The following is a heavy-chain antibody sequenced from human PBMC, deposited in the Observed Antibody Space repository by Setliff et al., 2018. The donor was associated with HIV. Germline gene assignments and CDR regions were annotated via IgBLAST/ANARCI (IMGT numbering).Heavy chain of an antibody. CDR1: RFDFSSYE. J-gene: IGHJ5*02. Sequence: GGSLRLSCSTSRFDFSSYEMNWVRQAPGKGLEWVSYISSGGHTVYHADSVKGRFTISRDNAKNSLSLQMDGLRAEDTAIYYCARLNWGPWGPGTLVTVS. V-gene: IGHV3-48*03. CDR3: ARLNWGP. CDR2: ISSGGHTV. D-gene: IGHD7-27*01.